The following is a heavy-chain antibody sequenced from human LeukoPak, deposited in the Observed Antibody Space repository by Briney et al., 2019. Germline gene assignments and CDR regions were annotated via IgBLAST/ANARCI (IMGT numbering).Heavy chain of an antibody. CDR3: AVYYYGSFPPTNFDY. D-gene: IGHD3-10*01. CDR1: GFTVSSRY. V-gene: IGHV3-66*01. CDR2: IYTDGST. Sequence: GGSLRLSCAVSGFTVSSRYISWVRQAPGKGLEWVSFIYTDGSTYYAESVKGRFTISRDISKNTAYLQMNSLRAEDTALYFCAVYYYGSFPPTNFDYWGQGTLVTVSS. J-gene: IGHJ4*02.